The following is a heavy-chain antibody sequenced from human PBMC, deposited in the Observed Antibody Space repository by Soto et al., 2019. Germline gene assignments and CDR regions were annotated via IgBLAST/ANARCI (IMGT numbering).Heavy chain of an antibody. Sequence: QVQLVQSGAEVKKPGSSVKVSCKASGGTFSSYAISWVRQAPGQGLEWMGGIIPIFGTANYAQKFQGRVTITADESTSTAYMELSSQRSEDTAVYYCAREQGGYCSGGSCYSGGDWFDPWCQGTLVTVS. CDR1: GGTFSSYA. D-gene: IGHD2-15*01. V-gene: IGHV1-69*01. J-gene: IGHJ5*02. CDR2: IIPIFGTA. CDR3: AREQGGYCSGGSCYSGGDWFDP.